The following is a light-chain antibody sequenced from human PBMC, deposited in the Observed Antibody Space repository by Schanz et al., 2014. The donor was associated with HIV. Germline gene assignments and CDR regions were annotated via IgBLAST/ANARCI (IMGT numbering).Light chain of an antibody. V-gene: IGLV1-51*01. Sequence: QSVLTQPPSVSAAPGQKVTISCSGSTSNIGNNYVSWYQQLPGTAPTLLIYDNYKRPSEIPDQFSGSKSGTSATLGITGLQTGDEADFYCGTWDSTLRAVVFGGGTKLTVL. CDR2: DNY. CDR3: GTWDSTLRAVV. J-gene: IGLJ2*01. CDR1: TSNIGNNY.